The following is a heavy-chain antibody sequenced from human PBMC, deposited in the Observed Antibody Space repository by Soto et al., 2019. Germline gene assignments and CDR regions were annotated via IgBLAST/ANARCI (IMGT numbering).Heavy chain of an antibody. CDR3: ARGLAAAGPKLDY. CDR2: ISSATTTI. D-gene: IGHD6-13*01. Sequence: EVQLVESGGGLVQPGGSLRLSCAASGFTFSSYSMNWVRQAPGKGLEWVSYISSATTTIYYADSVKGRFTISRDNAKNSLYLRINSLRADDTAGYYCARGLAAAGPKLDYWGQGTLVTVSS. CDR1: GFTFSSYS. J-gene: IGHJ4*02. V-gene: IGHV3-48*01.